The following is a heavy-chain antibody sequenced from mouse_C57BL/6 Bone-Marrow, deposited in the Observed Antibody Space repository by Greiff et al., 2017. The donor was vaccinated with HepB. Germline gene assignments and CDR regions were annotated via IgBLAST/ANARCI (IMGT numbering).Heavy chain of an antibody. Sequence: EVQGVESGGGLVKPGGSLKLSCAASGFTFSSYAMSWVRQTPEKRLEWVATISDGGSYTYYPDNVKGRFTISGDNAKNNLYLQMSQLKSEDTAMYYCARGLVARYFDVWGTGTTVTVSS. V-gene: IGHV5-4*01. D-gene: IGHD1-1*01. CDR1: GFTFSSYA. J-gene: IGHJ1*03. CDR3: ARGLVARYFDV. CDR2: ISDGGSYT.